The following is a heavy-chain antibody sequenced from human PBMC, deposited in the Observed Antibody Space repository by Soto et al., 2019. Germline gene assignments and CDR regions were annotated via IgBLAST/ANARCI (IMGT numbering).Heavy chain of an antibody. CDR2: ISGSGGST. CDR3: AKDPLYYDFWSGSFDAFDI. CDR1: GFTPRPYS. D-gene: IGHD3-3*01. J-gene: IGHJ3*02. Sequence: GGSLILSCAASGFTPRPYSMNWVRQAPGEGLEWVSAISGSGGSTYYADSVKGRFTISRDNSKNTLYLQMNSLRAEDTAVYYCAKDPLYYDFWSGSFDAFDIWGQGTMVTVSS. V-gene: IGHV3-23*01.